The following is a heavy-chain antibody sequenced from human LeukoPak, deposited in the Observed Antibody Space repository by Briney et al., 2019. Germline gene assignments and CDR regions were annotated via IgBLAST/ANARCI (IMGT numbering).Heavy chain of an antibody. D-gene: IGHD3-10*01. V-gene: IGHV3-74*01. J-gene: IGHJ4*02. CDR2: INSDGSST. CDR3: ARYYGSGTSLGY. CDR1: GFTFSSHW. Sequence: GGSLRLSCAASGFTFSSHWMHWVRQAPAKGLVWVSRINSDGSSTSYADSVKGRFTISRDNAKTTLYLQMNSLRAEDTAVYYCARYYGSGTSLGYWGQGTLVTVSS.